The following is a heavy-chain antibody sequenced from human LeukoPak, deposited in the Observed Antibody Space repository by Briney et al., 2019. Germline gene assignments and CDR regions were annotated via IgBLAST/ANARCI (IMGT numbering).Heavy chain of an antibody. CDR3: ARSIIGTRSKFDY. CDR2: VYYSGSP. CDR1: GGSISSYY. D-gene: IGHD1/OR15-1a*01. Sequence: SETLSLTCTVSGGSISSYYWSWIRQPPGKGLEWIGYVYYSGSPNYNPSLKSRVTISVDTSKNHFSLKLSSVTAADTAVYSCARSIIGTRSKFDYWGQGTLVTVSS. J-gene: IGHJ4*02. V-gene: IGHV4-59*08.